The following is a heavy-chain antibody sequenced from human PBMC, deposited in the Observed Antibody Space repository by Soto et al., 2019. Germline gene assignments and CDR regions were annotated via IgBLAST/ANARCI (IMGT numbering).Heavy chain of an antibody. V-gene: IGHV3-30-3*01. CDR3: ARDDDGEVATLYYYYYYGMDV. J-gene: IGHJ6*02. Sequence: GGSLRLSCAASGFTFSSYAMHWVRQAPGKGLEWVAVISYDGSNKYYADSVKGRFTISRDNSKNTLYLQMNSLRAEDTAVYYCARDDDGEVATLYYYYYYGMDVWGQGTTVTVSS. CDR2: ISYDGSNK. D-gene: IGHD4-17*01. CDR1: GFTFSSYA.